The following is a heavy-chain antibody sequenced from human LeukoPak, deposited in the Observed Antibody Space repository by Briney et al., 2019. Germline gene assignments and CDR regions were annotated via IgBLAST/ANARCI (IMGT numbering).Heavy chain of an antibody. J-gene: IGHJ5*02. CDR2: ISGYNGNT. D-gene: IGHD3-10*01. Sequence: ASVKVSCKASGYTFTTYGITWVRQAPGQGLEWVGWISGYNGNTKYAQKFQGRVIMTTDTSTSTAYMELRSLRSDDTAVYYCARTMVRGDLFDPWGQGTLVTVSS. CDR3: ARTMVRGDLFDP. V-gene: IGHV1-18*01. CDR1: GYTFTTYG.